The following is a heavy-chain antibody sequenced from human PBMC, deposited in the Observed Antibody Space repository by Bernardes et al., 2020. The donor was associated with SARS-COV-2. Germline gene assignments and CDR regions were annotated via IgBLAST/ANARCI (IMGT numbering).Heavy chain of an antibody. CDR2: IYNSGSA. J-gene: IGHJ6*02. CDR1: GGSISNVGDY. V-gene: IGHV4-61*02. CDR3: ARVGDTSDRLPDYSYYGLDV. D-gene: IGHD3-22*01. Sequence: SETLSLTCTVSGGSISNVGDYWSWIRQPAGKGLEWIGRIYNSGSADYSPSLKSRVTISVDTSKNQFSLKMRSVTAADTAVYYCARVGDTSDRLPDYSYYGLDVWGPGSTVTVS.